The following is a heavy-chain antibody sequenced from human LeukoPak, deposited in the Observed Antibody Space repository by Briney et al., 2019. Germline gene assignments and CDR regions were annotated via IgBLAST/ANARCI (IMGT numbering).Heavy chain of an antibody. CDR1: GGSFSGYY. Sequence: NPSETLSLTCAVYGGSFSGYYWSWIRQPPGKGLEWIGEINHSGSTNYNPSLKSRVTISVDTSKNQFSLKLSSVTAADTAVYYCARGGLLWFGSVPYFDYWGQGTLVTVSS. J-gene: IGHJ4*02. CDR2: INHSGST. V-gene: IGHV4-34*01. CDR3: ARGGLLWFGSVPYFDY. D-gene: IGHD3-10*01.